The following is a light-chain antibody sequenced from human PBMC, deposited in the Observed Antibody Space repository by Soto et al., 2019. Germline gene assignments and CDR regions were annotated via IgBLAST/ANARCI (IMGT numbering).Light chain of an antibody. V-gene: IGKV3-20*01. Sequence: VLTQSPGTLSLSLGERATPSCRASQSVSSSYLAWYQQKPGQAPRLLIYGASSRATGIPDRFIGSEAGTDFTLTISILEPEEFAVYYCQQYGSTPWTFGQGTKVDIK. CDR2: GAS. CDR1: QSVSSSY. J-gene: IGKJ1*01. CDR3: QQYGSTPWT.